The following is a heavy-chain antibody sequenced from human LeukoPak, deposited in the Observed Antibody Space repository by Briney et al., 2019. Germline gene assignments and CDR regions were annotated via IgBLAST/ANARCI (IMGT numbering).Heavy chain of an antibody. CDR2: ISGSGDNT. Sequence: GGSVRVCCAASGRTFIWYAMDWFQQDPGKGLEWVSGISGSGDNTYYADSVKGRFTISRDNAKNSLYLQMNSLRAEDTAVYYCARGGGHPDYWGQGTLVTVSS. CDR3: ARGGGHPDY. J-gene: IGHJ4*02. V-gene: IGHV3-23*01. CDR1: GRTFIWYA.